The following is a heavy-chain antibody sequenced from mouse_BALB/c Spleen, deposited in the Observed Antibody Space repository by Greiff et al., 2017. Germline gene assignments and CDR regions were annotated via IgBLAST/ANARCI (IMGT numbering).Heavy chain of an antibody. CDR2: ISYSGST. D-gene: IGHD1-1*01. CDR1: GFSITSDYA. J-gene: IGHJ4*01. Sequence: VQLLQSGPGLVKPSQSLSLTCTVTGFSITSDYAWYWIRQFPGNKLEWMGYISYSGSTSYTPSLKSRISITRDTSKNQFFLQLNSVTTEDTATYYCASLLRWAMDYWGQGTSVTVSS. V-gene: IGHV3-2*02. CDR3: ASLLRWAMDY.